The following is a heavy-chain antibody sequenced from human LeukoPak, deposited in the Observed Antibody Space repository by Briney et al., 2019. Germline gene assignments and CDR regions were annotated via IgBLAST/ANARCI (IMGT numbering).Heavy chain of an antibody. J-gene: IGHJ4*02. CDR1: GFTFSDHY. V-gene: IGHV3-72*01. CDR3: ARVAGYSYGSDFDY. D-gene: IGHD5-18*01. Sequence: PGGSLRLSCAASGFTFSDHYMDWVRQAPGKGREWVGRTRNKANSYTTEYAASVKGRFTISRDDSKNSLYLQMNSLKTEDTAVYYCARVAGYSYGSDFDYWGQGTLVTVSS. CDR2: TRNKANSYTT.